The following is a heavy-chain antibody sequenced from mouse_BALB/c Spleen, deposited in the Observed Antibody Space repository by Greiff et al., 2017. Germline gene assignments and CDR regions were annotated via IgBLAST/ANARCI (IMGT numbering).Heavy chain of an antibody. CDR1: GFAFSSYD. CDR3: AREGNYFDV. V-gene: IGHV5-12-1*01. D-gene: IGHD2-1*01. Sequence: EVQGVESGGGLVKPGGSLKLSCAASGFAFSSYDMSWVRQTPEKRLEWVAYISSGGGSTYYPDTVKGRFTISRDNAKNTLYLQMSSLKSEDTAMYYCAREGNYFDVWGAGTTVTVSS. J-gene: IGHJ1*01. CDR2: ISSGGGST.